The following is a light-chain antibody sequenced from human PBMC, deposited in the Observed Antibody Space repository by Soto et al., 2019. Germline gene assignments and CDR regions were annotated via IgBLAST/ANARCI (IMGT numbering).Light chain of an antibody. V-gene: IGLV1-40*01. CDR1: SSNIGAGHV. Sequence: QSVLTQPPSVSGAPGQRVTMSCTGSSSNIGAGHVVHWYQQFPGRAPNLLIYGSSNRPSGVPDRFSGSKSGTSASLAITGLQAEDEADYYCQSYDNSLSASVFGGGTKLTVL. CDR2: GSS. CDR3: QSYDNSLSASV. J-gene: IGLJ2*01.